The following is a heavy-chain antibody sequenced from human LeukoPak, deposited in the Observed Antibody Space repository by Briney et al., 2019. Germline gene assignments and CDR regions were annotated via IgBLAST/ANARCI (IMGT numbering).Heavy chain of an antibody. D-gene: IGHD4-23*01. CDR2: ISYDGSNK. Sequence: PGGSLRLSCAASGFTFSSYGMHWVRQAPGKGLEWVAVISYDGSNKYYAYSVKGRFTISRDNSKNTLYLKMNSLRAEDTAVYYCARTDYGGYSGLNYWGQGTLVTVSS. CDR3: ARTDYGGYSGLNY. CDR1: GFTFSSYG. V-gene: IGHV3-30*03. J-gene: IGHJ4*02.